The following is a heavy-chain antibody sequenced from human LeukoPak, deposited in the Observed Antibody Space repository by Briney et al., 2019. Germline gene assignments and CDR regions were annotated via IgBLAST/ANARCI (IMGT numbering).Heavy chain of an antibody. CDR1: GGSISSSSYY. CDR3: ARGALLWFGAKMEYYFDS. Sequence: SETLSLTCTVSGGSISSSSYYWGCIRQPPGKGLEWIGSIYYSGSTYYNPSLKSRVTISVDMSKNQFSLRLKSVTAVDTAVYYCARGALLWFGAKMEYYFDSWGQGTPLTVSS. CDR2: IYYSGST. V-gene: IGHV4-39*07. D-gene: IGHD3-10*01. J-gene: IGHJ4*02.